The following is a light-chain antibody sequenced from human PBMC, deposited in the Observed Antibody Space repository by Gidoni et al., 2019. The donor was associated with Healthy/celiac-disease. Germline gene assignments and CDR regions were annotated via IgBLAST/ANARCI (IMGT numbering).Light chain of an antibody. J-gene: IGKJ4*01. V-gene: IGKV3-11*01. CDR1: QSVSSF. Sequence: DIVLTQSPATLSLSPGERVTLSCRASQSVSSFLAWYQQNPGQAPRLLIYDVSNRATGIPARFSGSGSGTDFTLTISSLEPEDFAVYYCQQSSNWPLTFGGGTKVEIK. CDR3: QQSSNWPLT. CDR2: DVS.